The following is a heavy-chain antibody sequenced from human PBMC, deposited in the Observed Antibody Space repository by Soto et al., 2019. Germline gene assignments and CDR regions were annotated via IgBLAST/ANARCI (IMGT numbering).Heavy chain of an antibody. CDR1: GFTFSSYW. V-gene: IGHV3-7*03. J-gene: IGHJ4*02. CDR2: IKQDGSEK. CDR3: ARKIYDSDTGPNSQYYFDS. Sequence: GGSLRLSCAASGFTFSSYWMSWVRQAPVKGLERVANIKQDGSEKYYVDSVKGRFTISRDNAKNSLYLQMNSLRASDTAMKYWARKIYDSDTGPNSQYYFDSWGQGTPVTVSS. D-gene: IGHD3-22*01.